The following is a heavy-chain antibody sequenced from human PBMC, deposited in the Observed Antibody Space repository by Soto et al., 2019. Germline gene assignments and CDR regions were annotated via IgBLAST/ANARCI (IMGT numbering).Heavy chain of an antibody. CDR3: ARVAPGGYNRAFDI. CDR2: IYYSGRT. Sequence: SETLSLTCTVSGGSISSGGYYWSWIRQHPGKGLEWIGYIYYSGRTYYNPSLKSRVTISVDTSKNQFSLKLSSVTAADTAVYYCARVAPGGYNRAFDIWGQGTMVTVSS. CDR1: GGSISSGGYY. D-gene: IGHD1-26*01. J-gene: IGHJ3*02. V-gene: IGHV4-31*03.